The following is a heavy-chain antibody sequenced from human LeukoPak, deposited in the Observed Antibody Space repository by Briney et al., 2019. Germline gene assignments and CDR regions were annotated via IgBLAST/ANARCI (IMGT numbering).Heavy chain of an antibody. Sequence: GGSLRLSCAASGFTVSSNYMSWVRPAPGKGLEWVSVIYSGGSTYYADSVKGRFTISRHNSKNTLYLQMNSLRAEDTAVYYCARNIVVVTAISRGDAFDIWGQGTMVTVSS. CDR1: GFTVSSNY. J-gene: IGHJ3*02. CDR2: IYSGGST. CDR3: ARNIVVVTAISRGDAFDI. D-gene: IGHD2-21*02. V-gene: IGHV3-53*04.